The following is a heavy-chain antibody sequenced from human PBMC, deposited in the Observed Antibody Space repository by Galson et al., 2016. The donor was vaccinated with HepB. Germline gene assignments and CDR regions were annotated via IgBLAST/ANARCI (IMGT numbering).Heavy chain of an antibody. Sequence: SLRLSCAASGFTFSGHWMHWVRQAPGKGLVWVSRISPDGRITDYADSVRGRLAISRDNAENTLSLQMNGLSDDDTALYYCTKDFDNNGGYWGQGTLVTVSS. J-gene: IGHJ4*02. CDR2: ISPDGRIT. V-gene: IGHV3-74*01. CDR3: TKDFDNNGGY. CDR1: GFTFSGHW. D-gene: IGHD1/OR15-1a*01.